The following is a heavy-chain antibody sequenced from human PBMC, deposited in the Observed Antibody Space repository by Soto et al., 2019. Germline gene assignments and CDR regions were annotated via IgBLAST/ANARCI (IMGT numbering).Heavy chain of an antibody. Sequence: GGSLRLSCAASGFTVSSNYMSWVRQAPGKGLEWVSVIYSGGSIYYADSVKGRFTISRHNSKKTLYLQMNSLRAEDTALYFCARSWGRNAFDIWGQGTMVTVSS. CDR2: IYSGGSI. D-gene: IGHD7-27*01. V-gene: IGHV3-53*04. CDR3: ARSWGRNAFDI. CDR1: GFTVSSNY. J-gene: IGHJ3*02.